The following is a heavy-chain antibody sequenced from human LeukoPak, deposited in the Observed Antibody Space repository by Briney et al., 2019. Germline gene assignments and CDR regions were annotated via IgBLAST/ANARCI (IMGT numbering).Heavy chain of an antibody. Sequence: PWRSLRLSCTAPGFTFSSYAIHWIRQAPGKGLEWVALVWHDGSNKYYADSVKGRFTISRDNSKNTVYLQMNSLRAEDTAVYYCARELFGSGSCPDYWGQGTLVTVSS. CDR1: GFTFSSYA. V-gene: IGHV3-33*01. CDR3: ARELFGSGSCPDY. CDR2: VWHDGSNK. J-gene: IGHJ4*02. D-gene: IGHD3-10*01.